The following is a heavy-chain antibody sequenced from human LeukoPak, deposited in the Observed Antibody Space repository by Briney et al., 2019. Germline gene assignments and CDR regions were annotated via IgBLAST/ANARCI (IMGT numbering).Heavy chain of an antibody. V-gene: IGHV1-69*13. Sequence: SVKVSCKASGGTFSSYAISWVRQAPGQGLEWMGGIIPIFGTANYAQKFQGRVTITADESTSTAYMELSSLRSEDTAVYYCARDKSITMVRGVTHHFDYWGQGTLVTVSS. CDR2: IIPIFGTA. CDR3: ARDKSITMVRGVTHHFDY. CDR1: GGTFSSYA. D-gene: IGHD3-10*01. J-gene: IGHJ4*02.